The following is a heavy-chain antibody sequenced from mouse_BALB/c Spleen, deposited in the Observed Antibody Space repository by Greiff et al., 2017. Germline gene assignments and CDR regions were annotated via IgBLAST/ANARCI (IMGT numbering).Heavy chain of an antibody. V-gene: IGHV1-80*01. CDR1: GYAFSSYW. D-gene: IGHD3-1*01. CDR2: IYPGDGDT. CDR3: EKRGSSGSSFAY. Sequence: VKLLESGAELVRPGSSVKISCKASGYAFSSYWMNWVKQRPGQGLEWIGQIYPGDGDTNYNGKFKGKATLTADKSSSTAYMQLSSLTSEDSAVSFCEKRGSSGSSFAYWGQGTLVTVSA. J-gene: IGHJ3*01.